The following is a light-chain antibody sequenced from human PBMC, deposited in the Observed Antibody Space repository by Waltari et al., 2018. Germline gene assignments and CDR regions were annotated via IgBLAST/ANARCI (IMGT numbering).Light chain of an antibody. J-gene: IGLJ3*02. CDR3: QTGGHGTWV. V-gene: IGLV4-69*01. CDR1: SGYSSNV. CDR2: VNSDGSH. Sequence: LVLTQSPSASASLGASVTLTCTLSSGYSSNVIAWLQQQPGKGPRYLMKVNSDGSHRKGDDIPDRFSASKSGTECQLTISSLQSEDEADYFCQTGGHGTWVFSGGTKLTVL.